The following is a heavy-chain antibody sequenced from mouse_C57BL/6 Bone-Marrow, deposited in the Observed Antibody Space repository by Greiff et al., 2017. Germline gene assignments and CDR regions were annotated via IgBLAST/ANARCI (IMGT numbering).Heavy chain of an antibody. J-gene: IGHJ1*03. CDR1: GFTFSDYY. V-gene: IGHV5-12*01. CDR2: ISNGGGST. Sequence: VQLKESGGGLVQPGGSLKLSCAASGFTFSDYYMYWVRQTPEKRLEWVAYISNGGGSTYYPDTVKGRFTISRDNAKNTLYLQMSRLKSEDTAMYYCARELGHWYFDVWGTGTTVTVSS. D-gene: IGHD4-1*01. CDR3: ARELGHWYFDV.